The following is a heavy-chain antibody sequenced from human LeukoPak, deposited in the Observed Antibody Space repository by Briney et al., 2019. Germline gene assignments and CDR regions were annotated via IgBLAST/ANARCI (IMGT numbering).Heavy chain of an antibody. V-gene: IGHV3-53*01. CDR3: AKDSVPAATDYGMDV. J-gene: IGHJ6*02. CDR1: GFTVSSNY. CDR2: IYSGGST. Sequence: PGGSLRLSCAASGFTVSSNYMSWVRQAPGKGLEWVSVIYSGGSTYYADSVKGRFTISRDNSKNTLYLQMNSLRAEDAAVYYCAKDSVPAATDYGMDVWGQGTTVTVSS. D-gene: IGHD2-2*01.